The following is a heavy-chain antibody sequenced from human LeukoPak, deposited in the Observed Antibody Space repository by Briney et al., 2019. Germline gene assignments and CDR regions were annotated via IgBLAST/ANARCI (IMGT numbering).Heavy chain of an antibody. CDR3: AREKYYYDSSGYYTLRSHWYFDL. D-gene: IGHD3-22*01. CDR2: IIPIFGTA. J-gene: IGHJ2*01. V-gene: IGHV1-69*01. Sequence: SVKVSCKASGGTFSSYAISWVRQAPGQGLEWMGGIIPIFGTANYAQKFQGRVTITADESTSTAYMELSSLRSEDTAVYYCAREKYYYDSSGYYTLRSHWYFDLWGRGTLVTVSS. CDR1: GGTFSSYA.